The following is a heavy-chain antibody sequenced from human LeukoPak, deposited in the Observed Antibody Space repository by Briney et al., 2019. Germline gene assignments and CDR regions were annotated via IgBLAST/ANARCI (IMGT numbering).Heavy chain of an antibody. CDR2: IYYSGST. V-gene: IGHV4-59*01. CDR1: GGSISSYY. D-gene: IGHD3-10*01. Sequence: PSETLSLTCTVSGGSISSYYWSWIRQPPGKGLEWIGYIYYSGSTNYNPSLKSRVTISVDTSKNQFSLKLSSVTAADTAVYYCAREDLPGEIDYWGQRTLVTVSS. J-gene: IGHJ4*02. CDR3: AREDLPGEIDY.